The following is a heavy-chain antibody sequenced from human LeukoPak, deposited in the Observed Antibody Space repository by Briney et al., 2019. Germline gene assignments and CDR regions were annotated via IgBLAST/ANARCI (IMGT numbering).Heavy chain of an antibody. CDR2: VYATVYN. CDR3: ARQGYSVSYYFLDY. D-gene: IGHD1-26*01. J-gene: IGHJ4*02. Sequence: SETLSLTCDVSGDFFKHYWWGWVRKPPGKGLEWIGRVYATVYNNVNPSLKSRLSMSMDTSTNQLSLKLTSVTAADTAVYFCARQGYSVSYYFLDYWSQGTLVAVSS. V-gene: IGHV4-4*07. CDR1: GDFFKHYW.